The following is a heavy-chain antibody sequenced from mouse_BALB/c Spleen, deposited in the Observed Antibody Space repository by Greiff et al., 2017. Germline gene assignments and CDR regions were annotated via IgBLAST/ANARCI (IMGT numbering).Heavy chain of an antibody. CDR2: ISYDGSN. Sequence: EVKLMESGPGLVKPSQSLSLTCSVTGYSITSGYYWNWIRQFPGNKLEWMGYISYDGSNNYNPSLKNRISITRDTSKNQFFLKLNSVTTEDTATYYCARAGYFDYFDYWGQGTTLTVSS. CDR3: ARAGYFDYFDY. V-gene: IGHV3-6*02. J-gene: IGHJ2*01. CDR1: GYSITSGYY.